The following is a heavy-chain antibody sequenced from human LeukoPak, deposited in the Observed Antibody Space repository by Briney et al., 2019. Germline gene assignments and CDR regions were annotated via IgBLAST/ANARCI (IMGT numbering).Heavy chain of an antibody. CDR1: GDSITGYY. V-gene: IGHV4-4*07. Sequence: SETLSLTCSVSGDSITGYYWSWIRQPAGKGLECIGRIYTSGSTNYNPSFKSRVTMSVDTSKNQFSLKLISVTAADTAVYYCARVVTTTEGDWFDPWGQGTLVTVSS. D-gene: IGHD1-1*01. CDR3: ARVVTTTEGDWFDP. CDR2: IYTSGST. J-gene: IGHJ5*02.